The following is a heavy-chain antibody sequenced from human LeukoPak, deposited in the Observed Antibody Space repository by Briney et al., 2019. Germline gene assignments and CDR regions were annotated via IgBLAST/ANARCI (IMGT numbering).Heavy chain of an antibody. Sequence: GGSLRLSCAASGFTVSSNYMSWVRQAPGKGLEWVSVIYSGGSTYYADSVKGRFTISRDNSKNTLYLQMNSLRAEDTAVYYCASGGYDFWSGYDAFDIWGQGTMVTVSS. CDR1: GFTVSSNY. J-gene: IGHJ3*02. CDR2: IYSGGST. V-gene: IGHV3-53*01. CDR3: ASGGYDFWSGYDAFDI. D-gene: IGHD3-3*01.